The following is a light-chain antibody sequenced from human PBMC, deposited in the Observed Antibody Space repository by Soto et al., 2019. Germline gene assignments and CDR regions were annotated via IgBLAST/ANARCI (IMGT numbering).Light chain of an antibody. V-gene: IGKV1-27*01. J-gene: IGKJ4*01. CDR3: QKYNSAPLT. CDR2: AAS. CDR1: QGIGVY. Sequence: DIQMTQSPSSLSASLGDRVTITCRASQGIGVYLAWFQQKPVNAPKLLIYAASTLQSGVPSRFSGSGSGTDFTLTVSSRQPEDVATYYCQKYNSAPLTFGGGTRVEIK.